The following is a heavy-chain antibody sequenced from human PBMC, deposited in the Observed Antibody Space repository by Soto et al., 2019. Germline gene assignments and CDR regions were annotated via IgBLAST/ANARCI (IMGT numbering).Heavy chain of an antibody. V-gene: IGHV2-5*01. CDR3: AHRPSGWYLFDY. Sequence: SGPTLVNPAQTLTLTCTFSGFSLSTSGVGVGWIRQPPGKALEWLALIYWNDDKRYSPSLKARLTITKDTSKNQVVLTMTHMDPVDTATYYCAHRPSGWYLFDYWGQGTLVTVSS. CDR2: IYWNDDK. J-gene: IGHJ4*02. CDR1: GFSLSTSGVG. D-gene: IGHD6-19*01.